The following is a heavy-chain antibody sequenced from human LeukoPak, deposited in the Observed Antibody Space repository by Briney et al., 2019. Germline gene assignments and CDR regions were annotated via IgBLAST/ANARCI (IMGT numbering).Heavy chain of an antibody. CDR2: ISTSSSYI. D-gene: IGHD4-17*01. Sequence: GGSLRLSCAASGFTFSSYTMHWVRQAPGKGLEWVSCISTSSSYIYYADSVKGRFTISRDNAKNSLYLQMNSLRDEDTAVYYCARGGSTTTMTTDFDYWGQGTLVTVSS. V-gene: IGHV3-21*01. J-gene: IGHJ4*02. CDR3: ARGGSTTTMTTDFDY. CDR1: GFTFSSYT.